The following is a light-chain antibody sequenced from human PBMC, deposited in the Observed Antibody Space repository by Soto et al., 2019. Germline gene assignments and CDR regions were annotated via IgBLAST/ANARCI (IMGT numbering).Light chain of an antibody. CDR2: GAS. V-gene: IGKV3-20*01. J-gene: IGKJ4*01. CDR1: QSVSSSY. CDR3: QQYGSSPPFT. Sequence: EIVLTQSPGTLSLSPGERATLSCRASQSVSSSYLAWYQQKPGQAPRLLIYGASSRATGMPDRFSGSESGTDFTLTISRLETEDIAVYYCQQYGSSPPFTFDEGNKVEIK.